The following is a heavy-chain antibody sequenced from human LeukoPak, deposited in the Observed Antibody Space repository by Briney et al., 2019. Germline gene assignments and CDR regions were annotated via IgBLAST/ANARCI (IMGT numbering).Heavy chain of an antibody. Sequence: GGSLRLSCAASGFTFSSYSMNWVRQAPGKGLEWVSYISSSSSTIYYADSVKGRFTISRDNPKNTLYLQMNSLRAEDTAVYYCAKDYSSGWHHYDYWGQGTLVTVSS. V-gene: IGHV3-48*01. CDR2: ISSSSSTI. D-gene: IGHD6-19*01. CDR1: GFTFSSYS. J-gene: IGHJ4*02. CDR3: AKDYSSGWHHYDY.